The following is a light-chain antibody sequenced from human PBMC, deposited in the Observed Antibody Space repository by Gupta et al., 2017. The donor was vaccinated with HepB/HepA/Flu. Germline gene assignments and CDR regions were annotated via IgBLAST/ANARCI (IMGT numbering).Light chain of an antibody. Sequence: QSALTQAASVSGSPGQSITISCTGISSDVGGYNFVSWYQQHPGKAPNLMIYDVTNRPSGVSTRFSASKSGNTASLTISGHTAEDAADYYCTSDTSSSTYVFGTGTKLTVL. CDR3: TSDTSSSTYV. V-gene: IGLV2-14*03. J-gene: IGLJ1*01. CDR2: DVT. CDR1: SSDVGGYNF.